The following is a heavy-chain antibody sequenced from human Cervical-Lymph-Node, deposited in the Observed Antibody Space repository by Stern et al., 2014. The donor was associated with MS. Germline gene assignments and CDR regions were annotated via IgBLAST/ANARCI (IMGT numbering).Heavy chain of an antibody. J-gene: IGHJ4*02. Sequence: QVQLVQSGAEVKKPGSSVKVSCKASGSTFSSYGISWVRQAPGPGLEWMGGVIPLFGTAKYAQKFQGRVTITTDAFTSTDYLEMSSLRSEDTAVYYCAREFNYDSSGYYFDYWGQGTLVTVSS. CDR1: GSTFSSYG. CDR2: VIPLFGTA. D-gene: IGHD3-22*01. V-gene: IGHV1-69*01. CDR3: AREFNYDSSGYYFDY.